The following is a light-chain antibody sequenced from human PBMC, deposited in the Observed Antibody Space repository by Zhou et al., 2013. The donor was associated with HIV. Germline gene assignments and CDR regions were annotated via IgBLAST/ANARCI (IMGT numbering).Light chain of an antibody. CDR2: DAS. CDR1: QDISNY. J-gene: IGKJ4*01. Sequence: DIQMTQSPSSLSASVGDRVTITCQASQDISNYLNWYQQKPGKAPKLLIYDASNLETGVPSRFSGSGSGTDFTLTISSLQPEDFATYYCQQFISYPLTFGGGTKVELK. CDR3: QQFISYPLT. V-gene: IGKV1-33*01.